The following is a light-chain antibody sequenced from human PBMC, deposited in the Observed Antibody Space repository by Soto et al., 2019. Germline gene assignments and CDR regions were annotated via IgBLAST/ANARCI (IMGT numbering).Light chain of an antibody. J-gene: IGKJ2*02. CDR1: QSMSST. CDR2: DGA. V-gene: IGKV1-5*01. CDR3: QQYNSNPCT. Sequence: IQMTQSPSTLSASVGDRVTITCRASQSMSSTLAWYQQKPGKAPKLLIYDGASVESGVPSRLRGGGSGTEFTPTTISMLPDDFAAYFFQQYNSNPCTLGQGTKLEMK.